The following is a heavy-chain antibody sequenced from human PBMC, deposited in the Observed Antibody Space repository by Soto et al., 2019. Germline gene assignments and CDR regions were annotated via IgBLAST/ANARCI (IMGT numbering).Heavy chain of an antibody. Sequence: EVQLVESGGGLVRPGGSLRLSCTVSGFSLRSFYMSWVRQAPGKGLEWVANIKEDGTEQHYVASVEGRFTISRDNPKKTLYLQMNRLRVEDTAVYYCARDRKASSYGWSKVLDYWGQGALVTVSA. V-gene: IGHV3-7*03. D-gene: IGHD5-18*01. CDR2: IKEDGTEQ. CDR3: ARDRKASSYGWSKVLDY. CDR1: GFSLRSFY. J-gene: IGHJ4*02.